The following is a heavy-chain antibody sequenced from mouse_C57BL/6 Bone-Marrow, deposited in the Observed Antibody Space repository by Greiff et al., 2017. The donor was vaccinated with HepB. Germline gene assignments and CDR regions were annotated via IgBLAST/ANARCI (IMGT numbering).Heavy chain of an antibody. V-gene: IGHV4-1*01. D-gene: IGHD2-1*01. J-gene: IGHJ4*01. Sequence: DVKLVESGGGLVQPGGSLKLSCAASGIDFSRYWMSWVRRAPGKGLEWIGEINPDSSTINYAPSLKDKFIISRDNAKNTLYLQMSKVRSEDTALYYCASRVYYGNYDYAMDYWGQGTSVTVSS. CDR1: GIDFSRYW. CDR2: INPDSSTI. CDR3: ASRVYYGNYDYAMDY.